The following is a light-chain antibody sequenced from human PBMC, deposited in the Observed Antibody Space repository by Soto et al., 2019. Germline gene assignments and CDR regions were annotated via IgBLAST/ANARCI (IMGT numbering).Light chain of an antibody. J-gene: IGLJ1*01. Sequence: QSVLTQPPSVSGTPGQRVTISCSGSSSNIGSGTVNWYQQPPGTAPKLLIYNNNQWPSGVPDRFSGSKSGTSGSLAISGLQSEDEADYYCASWDDSLNGLYVFGTGTKSPS. CDR1: SSNIGSGT. CDR3: ASWDDSLNGLYV. CDR2: NNN. V-gene: IGLV1-44*01.